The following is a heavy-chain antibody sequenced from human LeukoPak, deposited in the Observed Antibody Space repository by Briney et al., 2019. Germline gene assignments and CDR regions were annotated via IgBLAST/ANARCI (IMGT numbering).Heavy chain of an antibody. Sequence: SQTLSLTCAISGDSVSSNSAAWNWIRQSPSRGLEWLGRTYYRSKWYNDYAVSVKSRITINPDTSKNQFSLQLNSVTPEDTAVYYCARVELLWFGESHYLDYWGQGTLVTVSS. D-gene: IGHD3-10*01. J-gene: IGHJ4*02. CDR2: TYYRSKWYN. CDR3: ARVELLWFGESHYLDY. CDR1: GDSVSSNSAA. V-gene: IGHV6-1*01.